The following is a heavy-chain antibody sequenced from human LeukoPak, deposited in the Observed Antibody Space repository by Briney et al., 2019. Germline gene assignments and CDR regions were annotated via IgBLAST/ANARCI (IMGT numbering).Heavy chain of an antibody. CDR1: GFTFSSYS. Sequence: GGSLRLSCAASGFTFSSYSMNWVRQAPGKGLEWVPSISSSSSNIYYADSVKGRFTISRDNAKNSLYLQMSSLRAEDTAVYYCARSQDSSGYYYYYYMDVWGKGTTVTVSS. CDR3: ARSQDSSGYYYYYYMDV. CDR2: ISSSSSNI. J-gene: IGHJ6*03. D-gene: IGHD6-19*01. V-gene: IGHV3-21*01.